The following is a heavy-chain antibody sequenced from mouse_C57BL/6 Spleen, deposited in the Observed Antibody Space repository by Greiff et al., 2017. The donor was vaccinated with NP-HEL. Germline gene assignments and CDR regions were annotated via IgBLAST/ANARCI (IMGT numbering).Heavy chain of an antibody. CDR2: IYPGSGST. Sequence: QVQLKQSGAELVKPGASVKMSCKASGYTFTSYWITWVKQRPGQGLEWIGDIYPGSGSTNYNEKFKSKATLTVDTSSSTAYMQLSSLTSEDSAVYYCARGRGNYDVHFDYWGQGTTLTVSS. J-gene: IGHJ2*01. D-gene: IGHD2-4*01. V-gene: IGHV1-55*01. CDR1: GYTFTSYW. CDR3: ARGRGNYDVHFDY.